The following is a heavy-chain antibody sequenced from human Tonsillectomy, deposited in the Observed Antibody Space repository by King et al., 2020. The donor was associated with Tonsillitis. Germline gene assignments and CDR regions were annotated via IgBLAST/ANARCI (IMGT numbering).Heavy chain of an antibody. V-gene: IGHV4-31*01. CDR2: IYYSGST. CDR1: GGSISSGGYY. J-gene: IGHJ4*02. Sequence: QLQESGPGLVKPSQTLSLTCTVSGGSISSGGYYWSWIRQHPGKGLEWIGYIYYSGSTYYNPSLKSLVTISVDTSKNQFSLKLSSVTAADTAVYYCARVQYYYGSGSYYYFDYWGQGTLLTVSS. D-gene: IGHD3-10*01. CDR3: ARVQYYYGSGSYYYFDY.